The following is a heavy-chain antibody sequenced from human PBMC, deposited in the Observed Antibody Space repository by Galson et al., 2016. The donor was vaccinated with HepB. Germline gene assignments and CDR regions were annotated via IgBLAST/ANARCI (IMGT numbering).Heavy chain of an antibody. Sequence: SLRLSCAASGFTFSDYYMSWIRQAPGKGLEWISYITRGNTYYADPVRGRFTVSRDNAENSLYLQMSDLRVEDTAVYFCARDPATADYFYYGMDVWGQGTAVTVSS. CDR2: ITRGNT. CDR3: ARDPATADYFYYGMDV. CDR1: GFTFSDYY. J-gene: IGHJ6*02. V-gene: IGHV3-11*04. D-gene: IGHD1-1*01.